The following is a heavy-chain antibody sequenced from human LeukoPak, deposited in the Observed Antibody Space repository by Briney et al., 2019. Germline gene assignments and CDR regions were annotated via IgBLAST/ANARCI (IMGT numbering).Heavy chain of an antibody. CDR2: IYYSGST. CDR1: GGSISSSSYY. Sequence: PSETLSLTCTVSGGSISSSSYYWGWIRQPPGKGLEWIGYIYYSGSTYYNPSLKSRVTISVDTSKNQFSLKLSSVTAADTAVYYCAREGVTTGGAFDIWGQGTMVTVSS. D-gene: IGHD4-11*01. J-gene: IGHJ3*02. V-gene: IGHV4-30-4*08. CDR3: AREGVTTGGAFDI.